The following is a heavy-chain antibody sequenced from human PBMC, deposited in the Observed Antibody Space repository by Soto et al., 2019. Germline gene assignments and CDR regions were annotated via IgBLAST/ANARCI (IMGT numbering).Heavy chain of an antibody. Sequence: SVRTLVNPTQTLTLTCTFSGFSLSTSGVGVGWIRQPPGKALEWLALIYWDDDKRYSPSLKSRLTITKDTSKNQVVLTMTNMDPVDTATYYCAHKSREYDFWSGYIQTAGKTGQNWFDPWGQ. J-gene: IGHJ5*02. D-gene: IGHD3-3*01. CDR2: IYWDDDK. CDR3: AHKSREYDFWSGYIQTAGKTGQNWFDP. V-gene: IGHV2-5*02. CDR1: GFSLSTSGVG.